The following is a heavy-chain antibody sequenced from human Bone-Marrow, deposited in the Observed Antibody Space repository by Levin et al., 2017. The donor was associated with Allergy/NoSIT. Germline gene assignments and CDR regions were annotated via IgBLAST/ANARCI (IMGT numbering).Heavy chain of an antibody. Sequence: SQTLSLTCAVYGGSFSGYYWSWIRQPPGKGLEWIGEINHSGSTNYNPSLKSRVTISVDTSKNQFSLKLSSVTAADTAVYYCARAPVAGYNPLPLVYFDYWGQGTLVTVSS. CDR3: ARAPVAGYNPLPLVYFDY. J-gene: IGHJ4*02. D-gene: IGHD5-24*01. V-gene: IGHV4-34*01. CDR1: GGSFSGYY. CDR2: INHSGST.